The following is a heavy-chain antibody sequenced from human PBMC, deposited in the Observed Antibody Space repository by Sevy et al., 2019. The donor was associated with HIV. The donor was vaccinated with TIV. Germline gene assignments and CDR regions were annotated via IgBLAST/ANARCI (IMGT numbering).Heavy chain of an antibody. J-gene: IGHJ3*02. Sequence: GSLRLSCAASGFTVSSNYMSWVHQAPGKGLEWVSVIYAGGSTYYADSVKGRFTISRDNSKNTLYLQMNSLRAEDTAVYYCATHASDYDSTGYLERDAFDIWGQGTMVTVSS. V-gene: IGHV3-53*01. CDR1: GFTVSSNY. CDR2: IYAGGST. CDR3: ATHASDYDSTGYLERDAFDI. D-gene: IGHD3-22*01.